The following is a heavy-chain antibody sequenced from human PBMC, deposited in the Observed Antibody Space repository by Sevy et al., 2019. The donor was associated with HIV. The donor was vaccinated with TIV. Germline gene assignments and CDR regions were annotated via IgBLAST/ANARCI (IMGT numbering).Heavy chain of an antibody. V-gene: IGHV3-23*01. D-gene: IGHD6-19*01. CDR2: ISGSRETE. CDR1: GFPFSSYA. J-gene: IGHJ4*02. Sequence: GGSLRLPCAASGFPFSSYAMDWVRQAPGKGLEWVSTISGSRETEYYADSVKGRFTISRDQSKNTVFLQMNSLRGDDTAVYYCAKRGNGWYDLDYWGRGTLVTVSS. CDR3: AKRGNGWYDLDY.